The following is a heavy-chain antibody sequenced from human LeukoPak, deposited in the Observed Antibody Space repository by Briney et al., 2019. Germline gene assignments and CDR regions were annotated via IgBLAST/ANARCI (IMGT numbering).Heavy chain of an antibody. V-gene: IGHV3-49*03. CDR3: TRVWADGYYYDSSGYFDY. CDR2: IRSKAYGGTT. D-gene: IGHD3-22*01. CDR1: GFTFGDYA. Sequence: GGSLRPSCTASGFTFGDYAMSWFRQAPGKGLEWVGFIRSKAYGGTTEYAASVKGRFTISRDDSKSIAYLQMNSLKTEDTAVYYCTRVWADGYYYDSSGYFDYWGQGTLVTVSS. J-gene: IGHJ4*02.